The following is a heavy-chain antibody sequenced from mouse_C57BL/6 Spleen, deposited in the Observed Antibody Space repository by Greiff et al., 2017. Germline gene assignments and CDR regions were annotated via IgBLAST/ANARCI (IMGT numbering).Heavy chain of an antibody. J-gene: IGHJ1*03. D-gene: IGHD1-1*01. CDR1: GFTFSDYG. Sequence: EVKLVESGGGLVKPGGSLKLSCAASGFTFSDYGMHWVRQAPEKGLEWVAYISSGSSTIYYADTVKGRFTISRDNAKNTLFLQMTSLRSEDTAMYYCARSYGSSYYWYCDVWGTGTTVTVSS. V-gene: IGHV5-17*01. CDR3: ARSYGSSYYWYCDV. CDR2: ISSGSSTI.